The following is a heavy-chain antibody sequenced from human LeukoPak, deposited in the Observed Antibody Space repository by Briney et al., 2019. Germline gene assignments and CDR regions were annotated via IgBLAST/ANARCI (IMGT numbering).Heavy chain of an antibody. V-gene: IGHV3-21*01. D-gene: IGHD6-13*01. J-gene: IGHJ4*02. CDR3: ARDAPQIAAAGTPWVTAIHKHFDY. CDR1: GFTFTSYS. Sequence: GGSLRLSCAASGFTFTSYSMNWVRQAPGKGLEWVSSISSSSSYIYYADSVKGRFTISRDNAKNSLYLQMNSLRAEDTAVYYCARDAPQIAAAGTPWVTAIHKHFDYWGQGTLVTVSS. CDR2: ISSSSSYI.